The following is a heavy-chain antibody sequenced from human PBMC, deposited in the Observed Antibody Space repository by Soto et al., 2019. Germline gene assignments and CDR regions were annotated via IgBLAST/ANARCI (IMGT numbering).Heavy chain of an antibody. CDR1: GFSLNTGGVG. CDR3: VRNWRYYGGDYYYGMDA. CDR2: IYWDDDE. D-gene: IGHD3-10*01. J-gene: IGHJ6*02. Sequence: ITLKESGPTLVKPTQTLTLTCTFSGFSLNTGGVGVGWDRQPRGKAMEWLALIYWDDDERYRPSLRSRLNISKDTINNQVVLTMTNMDPEDTATYYCVRNWRYYGGDYYYGMDAWGQGTTVTVSS. V-gene: IGHV2-5*02.